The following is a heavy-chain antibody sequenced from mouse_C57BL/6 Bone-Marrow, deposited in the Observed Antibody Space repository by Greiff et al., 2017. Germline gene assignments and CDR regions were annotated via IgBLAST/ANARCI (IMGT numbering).Heavy chain of an antibody. Sequence: EVKLQQSGPELVKPGASVKISCKASGYTFTDYYMHWVKQSHGQSLEWIGDINPNNGGTRYNQKFKGKATLTVDKSSSTAYLELRSLTSEDTAVYYCVIATLDCDYWGQGTTLTVSS. CDR2: INPNNGGT. CDR1: GYTFTDYY. V-gene: IGHV1-26*01. D-gene: IGHD2-12*01. CDR3: VIATLDCDY. J-gene: IGHJ2*01.